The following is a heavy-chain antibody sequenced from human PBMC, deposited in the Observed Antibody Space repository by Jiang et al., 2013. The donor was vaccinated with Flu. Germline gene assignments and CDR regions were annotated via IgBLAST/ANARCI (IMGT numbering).Heavy chain of an antibody. CDR1: TSYW. J-gene: IGHJ1*01. Sequence: TSYWISWVRQMPGKGLEWMGRIDPSDSYTNYSPSFQGHVTISADKSISTAYLQWSSLKASDTAMYYCVTLSEYSSSWFAPFAEYFQHWGQGTLVTVSS. CDR2: IDPSDSYT. CDR3: VTLSEYSSSWFAPFAEYFQH. D-gene: IGHD6-13*01. V-gene: IGHV5-10-1*01.